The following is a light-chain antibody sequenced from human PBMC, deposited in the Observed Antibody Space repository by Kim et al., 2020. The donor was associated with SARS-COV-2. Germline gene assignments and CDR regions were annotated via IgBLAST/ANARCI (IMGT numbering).Light chain of an antibody. CDR2: QDN. CDR3: QAWDSNTGV. V-gene: IGLV3-1*01. J-gene: IGLJ1*01. Sequence: VSPGQTASITCSGDKLGDKFACWFQQKPGQSPVLVIYQDNKRPSGIPERFSGSNSGNTATLTISGTQAMDEADYYCQAWDSNTGVFGTGTKVTV. CDR1: KLGDKF.